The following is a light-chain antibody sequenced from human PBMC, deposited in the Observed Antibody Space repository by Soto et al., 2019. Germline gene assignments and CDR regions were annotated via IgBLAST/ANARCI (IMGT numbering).Light chain of an antibody. CDR2: GAS. V-gene: IGKV3-15*01. Sequence: EMVMTQSPVTLSVSPGERATLSCRASQSVNSKLAWYQQKPGQAPRLLIYGASTRAAGIPDRFSGSGSGTDFTLTISSLQSKDFAVYYCQHYDDWPGYTFGQGTKLEIK. CDR1: QSVNSK. J-gene: IGKJ2*01. CDR3: QHYDDWPGYT.